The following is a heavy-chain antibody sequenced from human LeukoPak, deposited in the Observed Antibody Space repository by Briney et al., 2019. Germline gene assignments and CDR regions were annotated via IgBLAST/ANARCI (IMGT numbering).Heavy chain of an antibody. V-gene: IGHV3-7*03. CDR2: IKVDGSEK. D-gene: IGHD1-1*01. CDR1: GFTFSNYW. Sequence: GGSLRLSCAASGFTFSNYWMSWVRQAPGKGLEWVANIKVDGSEKYYLDSVKGRFTISRDNAKNSVYLQVNSLRTEDTAVYYCARKTGMTGEAFDYWGQGTLVTVSS. J-gene: IGHJ4*02. CDR3: ARKTGMTGEAFDY.